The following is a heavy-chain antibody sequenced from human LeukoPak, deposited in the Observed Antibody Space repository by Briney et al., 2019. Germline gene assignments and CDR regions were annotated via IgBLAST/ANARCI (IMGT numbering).Heavy chain of an antibody. Sequence: PSETLSLTCTVSGGSISSCYWSWIRQPAGKGLEWIGRIYTSGRTNYNPSLKSRVTMSVDTSKNQFSLKLSSVTAADTAVYYCAKDYDSSGYYSIWGQGTLVTVSS. D-gene: IGHD3-22*01. J-gene: IGHJ4*02. CDR1: GGSISSCY. CDR2: IYTSGRT. CDR3: AKDYDSSGYYSI. V-gene: IGHV4-4*07.